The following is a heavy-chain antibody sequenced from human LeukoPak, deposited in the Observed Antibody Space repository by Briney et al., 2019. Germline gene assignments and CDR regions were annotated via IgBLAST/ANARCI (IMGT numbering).Heavy chain of an antibody. V-gene: IGHV3-30-3*01. J-gene: IGHJ4*02. D-gene: IGHD4-17*01. Sequence: GGSLRLSCAASGFTFSSYVMPWVRQTPGKGLEWVAILSSDGVNKRYADSVQGRFTISRDNFKSTLYLQMNSLRAEDTALYYCANLHGDYRDFWGQGTLVTVSS. CDR1: GFTFSSYV. CDR2: LSSDGVNK. CDR3: ANLHGDYRDF.